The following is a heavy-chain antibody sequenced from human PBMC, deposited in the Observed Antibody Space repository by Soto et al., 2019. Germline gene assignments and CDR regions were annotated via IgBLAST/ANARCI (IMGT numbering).Heavy chain of an antibody. Sequence: QVQLVESGGGVVQPGTSLRLSCVGSGFTFRSYVIHWVRQAPGKGLEWVALTSYDGSNNFYGDSVKGRFTISRHNSRDTGELETGSLTFEDTAFYYCARWGTTGGLDVWGQGTLVSVSS. D-gene: IGHD3-16*01. J-gene: IGHJ1*01. CDR1: GFTFRSYV. CDR3: ARWGTTGGLDV. CDR2: TSYDGSNN. V-gene: IGHV3-33*05.